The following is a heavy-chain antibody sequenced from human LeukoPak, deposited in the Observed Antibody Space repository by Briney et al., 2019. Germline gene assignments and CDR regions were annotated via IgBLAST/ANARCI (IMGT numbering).Heavy chain of an antibody. CDR1: GFTFSSYE. CDR2: IYYSGST. Sequence: GSLRLSCAASGFTFSSYEMNWVRQAPGKGLEWIGYIYYSGSTNYNPSLKSRVTIPVDTSKNQFSLKLSSVTAADTAVYYCARALWFGELLYAFDIWGQGTMVTVSS. J-gene: IGHJ3*02. V-gene: IGHV4-59*01. CDR3: ARALWFGELLYAFDI. D-gene: IGHD3-10*01.